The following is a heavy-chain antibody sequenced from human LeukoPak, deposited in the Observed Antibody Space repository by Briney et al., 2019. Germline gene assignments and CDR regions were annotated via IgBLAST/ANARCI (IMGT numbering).Heavy chain of an antibody. D-gene: IGHD3-22*01. J-gene: IGHJ3*02. CDR3: ASCPRYDSSGLTTYDAFDI. V-gene: IGHV4-34*01. Sequence: SETLSLTCAVYGGSFSGYYWSWIRQPPGKGLEWIGSIYHSGSTYYNPSLKSRVTISVDTSKNQFSLKLSSVTAADTAVYYCASCPRYDSSGLTTYDAFDIWGQGTMVTVSS. CDR1: GGSFSGYY. CDR2: IYHSGST.